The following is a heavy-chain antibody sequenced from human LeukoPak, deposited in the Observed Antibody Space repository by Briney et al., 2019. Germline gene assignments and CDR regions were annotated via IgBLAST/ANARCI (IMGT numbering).Heavy chain of an antibody. V-gene: IGHV3-23*01. CDR1: GFPLSSYA. D-gene: IGHD6-19*01. Sequence: GGALRLSFAASGFPLSSYAMRWGRPGPGEGVGGVSAISGSGGSTYYADSVKGRFTISRDNSKNTLYLQMNSLRAEDTAVYYCAKDDWQWLVDYWGQGTLVTVSS. J-gene: IGHJ4*02. CDR3: AKDDWQWLVDY. CDR2: ISGSGGST.